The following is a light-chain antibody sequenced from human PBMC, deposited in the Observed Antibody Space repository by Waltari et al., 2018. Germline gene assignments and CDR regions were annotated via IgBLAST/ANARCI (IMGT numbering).Light chain of an antibody. J-gene: IGLJ2*01. CDR3: CSYASGNSVI. Sequence: QSALTQPASASGSPGQSITISCSGSTSDIGYYDYVSWYQQYPGKAPKFIIYDVSRRPSGVSACFSGSKSGNTASLTISGLQVEDEADYYCCSYASGNSVIFGGGTRVTVL. V-gene: IGLV2-14*03. CDR2: DVS. CDR1: TSDIGYYDY.